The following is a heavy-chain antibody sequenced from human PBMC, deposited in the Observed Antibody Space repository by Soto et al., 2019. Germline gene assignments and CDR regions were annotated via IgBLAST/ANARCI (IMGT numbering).Heavy chain of an antibody. Sequence: PGGSLRLSCAASGFTVSSNYMSWVRQAPGKGLEWVSVIYSGGSTYYADSVKGRFTISRDNSKNTLYLQMNSLRAEDTAVYYCARDRGYSYGWYYYGMAVWGQGTTVTVSS. CDR3: ARDRGYSYGWYYYGMAV. CDR2: IYSGGST. D-gene: IGHD5-18*01. V-gene: IGHV3-53*01. CDR1: GFTVSSNY. J-gene: IGHJ6*02.